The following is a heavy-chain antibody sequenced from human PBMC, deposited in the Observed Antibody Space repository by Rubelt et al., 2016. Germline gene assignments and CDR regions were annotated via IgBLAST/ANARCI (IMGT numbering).Heavy chain of an antibody. D-gene: IGHD2-15*01. CDR3: AKAPGYCSGGNCYDY. J-gene: IGHJ4*02. Sequence: VQLQESGPGLVKPSETLSLTCTVSGYSIGSENYWGWIRQTPGKGLEWVSAISGSGGSTYYADSVKGRFTISRESSKKTLYLQMNSLRAEDTAAFYCAKAPGYCSGGNCYDYWGQGTLVTVSS. CDR2: ISGSGGST. CDR1: GYSIGSEN. V-gene: IGHV3-23*01.